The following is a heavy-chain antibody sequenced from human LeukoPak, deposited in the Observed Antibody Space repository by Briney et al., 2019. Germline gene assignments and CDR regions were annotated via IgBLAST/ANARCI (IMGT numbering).Heavy chain of an antibody. CDR1: GFTFSSYW. V-gene: IGHV3-74*01. J-gene: IGHJ4*02. CDR3: AREIAAAGTDY. CDR2: INSDGSST. Sequence: GGSLRLSCAASGFTFSSYWMHWVRQAPGKGLVWVSRINSDGSSTSYADSVKGRFTISRDNAKNSLYLQMNSLRAEDTAVYYCAREIAAAGTDYWGQGTLVTVSS. D-gene: IGHD6-13*01.